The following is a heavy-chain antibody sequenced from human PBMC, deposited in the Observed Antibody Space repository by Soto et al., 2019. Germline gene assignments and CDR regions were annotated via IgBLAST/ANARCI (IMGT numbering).Heavy chain of an antibody. J-gene: IGHJ5*02. CDR3: VVQQGSTSRFDH. Sequence: GESLKISCKGSGYTFTNYWLTWVRQMPGKGLEWMGRIDPSNSYTDYSPSLQGHVTFSVDKSINTAYLQWSSLRASDSATYYCVVQQGSTSRFDHWGQGTLVTVSS. CDR1: GYTFTNYW. CDR2: IDPSNSYT. D-gene: IGHD2-2*01. V-gene: IGHV5-10-1*01.